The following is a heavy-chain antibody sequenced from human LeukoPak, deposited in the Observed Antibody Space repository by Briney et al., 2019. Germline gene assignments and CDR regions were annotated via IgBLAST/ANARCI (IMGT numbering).Heavy chain of an antibody. CDR1: EFTYG. V-gene: IGHV3-74*01. Sequence: HSGGSLRLSCTASEFTYGMNWVRQAPGKGLVWVSRINSDGSSTSYADSVKGRFTISRDNAKNTLYLQMNSLRAEDTAVYYCARGKGDDFWSGYGYYYYYYGMDVWGQGTTVTVSS. J-gene: IGHJ6*02. CDR2: INSDGSST. CDR3: ARGKGDDFWSGYGYYYYYYGMDV. D-gene: IGHD3-3*01.